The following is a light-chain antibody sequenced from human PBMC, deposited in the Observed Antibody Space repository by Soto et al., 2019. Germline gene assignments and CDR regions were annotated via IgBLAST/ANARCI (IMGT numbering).Light chain of an antibody. Sequence: DVQLTQSPSFLSASVGDRVTITCRASQDISRYLAWYQQEPGKAPKLLIYTASNLQSGVPSRFSRSGSGTEFSLTISSLPPEDFATYYCQRLDSYPRTFGQGTKVEIK. CDR1: QDISRY. CDR3: QRLDSYPRT. V-gene: IGKV1-9*01. J-gene: IGKJ1*01. CDR2: TAS.